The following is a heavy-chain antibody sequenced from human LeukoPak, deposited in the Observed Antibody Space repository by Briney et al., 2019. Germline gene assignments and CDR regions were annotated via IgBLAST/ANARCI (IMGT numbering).Heavy chain of an antibody. CDR2: INHSGST. D-gene: IGHD3-9*01. J-gene: IGHJ6*04. Sequence: SETLSLTCAVYGGSFSGYYWSWIRQPPGKGPEWIGEINHSGSTNYNPSLKSRVTISVDTSKNQFSLKLSSVTAADTAVYYCASRSALTGYLYYYYGMDVWGKGTTVTVSS. CDR3: ASRSALTGYLYYYYGMDV. V-gene: IGHV4-34*01. CDR1: GGSFSGYY.